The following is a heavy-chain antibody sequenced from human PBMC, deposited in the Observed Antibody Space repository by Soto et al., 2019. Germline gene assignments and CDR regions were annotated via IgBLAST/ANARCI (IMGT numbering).Heavy chain of an antibody. CDR2: IYTSGST. CDR1: GCSISYY. V-gene: IGHV4-4*07. CDR3: ARGIVDFWSGRHYFDY. J-gene: IGHJ4*02. D-gene: IGHD3-3*01. Sequence: SESLSLTCPVSGCSISYYWSWIRQPAGKGLEWIGRIYTSGSTNYNPSLKSRVTMSIDTSKNQFSLKLTSVTAADTAVYFCARGIVDFWSGRHYFDYWGQGTLVNVYS.